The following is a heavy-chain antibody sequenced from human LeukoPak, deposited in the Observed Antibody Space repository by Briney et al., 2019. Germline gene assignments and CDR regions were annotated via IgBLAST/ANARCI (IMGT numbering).Heavy chain of an antibody. Sequence: SVKVSCKASGDTFNSHALSWVRQAPGQGLEWMGGIIPVLFTAKYAQKFQDRVTITADGSTSTAYMELSNLRFEDTAVYYCARSRSGYSYDHAAFEIWGQGTVVTVSS. D-gene: IGHD5-18*01. CDR1: GDTFNSHA. CDR3: ARSRSGYSYDHAAFEI. CDR2: IIPVLFTA. V-gene: IGHV1-69*01. J-gene: IGHJ3*02.